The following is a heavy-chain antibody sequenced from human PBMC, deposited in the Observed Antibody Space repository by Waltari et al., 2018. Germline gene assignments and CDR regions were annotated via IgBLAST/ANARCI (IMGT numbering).Heavy chain of an antibody. D-gene: IGHD2-2*01. CDR3: AGDRAIGLFFDY. CDR2: VHHSGKT. V-gene: IGHV4-4*02. Sequence: QVQLQESGQGLVKPSGTLSLTCHVSGDSVRGNYWWSWVRQSPEKGLEWIGQVHHSGKTHYNPSIQSRVTISVDSPKNHFSLTLKSVTAADTAVYYCAGDRAIGLFFDYWGRGTLVTVSS. CDR1: GDSVRGNYW. J-gene: IGHJ4*02.